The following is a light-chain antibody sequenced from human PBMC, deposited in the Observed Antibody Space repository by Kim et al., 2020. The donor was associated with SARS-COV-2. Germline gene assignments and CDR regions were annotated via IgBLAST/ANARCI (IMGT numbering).Light chain of an antibody. V-gene: IGKV1-27*01. CDR1: QDIINY. J-gene: IGKJ1*01. CDR3: QECDSAPWT. CDR2: AAS. Sequence: ASVGDRVTLPGRASQDIINYLAWFQLNPGKAPQLLIYAASALQPGVPSRFSGSGSGTDFTLTVTSLQPEDVATYYCQECDSAPWTFGQGTKVEIK.